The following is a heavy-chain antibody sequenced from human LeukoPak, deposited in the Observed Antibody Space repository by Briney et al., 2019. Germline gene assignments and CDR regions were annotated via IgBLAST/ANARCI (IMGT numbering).Heavy chain of an antibody. CDR3: AKAMGVSAYYYYYMDV. CDR2: ISGSGGNT. J-gene: IGHJ6*03. V-gene: IGHV3-23*01. D-gene: IGHD2-8*01. Sequence: PGGSLRLSCAASGFTFSSYAMSWVRQAPGKGLEWVSAISGSGGNTYYRDSVKGRFTISRDNSKNTLYLQMNSLRAEDTAVYYCAKAMGVSAYYYYYMDVWGKGTTVTVSS. CDR1: GFTFSSYA.